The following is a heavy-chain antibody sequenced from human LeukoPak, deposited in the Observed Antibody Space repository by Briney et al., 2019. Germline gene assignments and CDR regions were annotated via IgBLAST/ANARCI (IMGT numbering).Heavy chain of an antibody. J-gene: IGHJ4*02. CDR3: ASTSGYHGY. Sequence: PSETLSLTCTVSGGSISSGDYYWSWIRQPPGKGLEWIGYIYYSGSTNYNPSLKSRVTISVGTSKNQFSLKLSSVTAADTAVCYCASTSGYHGYWGQGTLVTVSS. CDR2: IYYSGST. V-gene: IGHV4-61*08. D-gene: IGHD3-22*01. CDR1: GGSISSGDYY.